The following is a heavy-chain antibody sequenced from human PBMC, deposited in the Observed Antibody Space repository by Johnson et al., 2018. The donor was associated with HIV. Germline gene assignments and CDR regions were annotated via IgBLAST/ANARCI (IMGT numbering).Heavy chain of an antibody. Sequence: QVQLVESGGGVVQPGRSLRLSCAAYRFTFSSYALHWVRQAPGKGLEWVAIISYDGSNKYYADSVRGRFTLSRDNSKNTMYLQMNSLRAEDTAVYYCARDRNPFLNYFASSADAFEIWGQGTMVTVSS. CDR2: ISYDGSNK. J-gene: IGHJ3*02. CDR3: ARDRNPFLNYFASSADAFEI. CDR1: RFTFSSYA. D-gene: IGHD3-22*01. V-gene: IGHV3-30*04.